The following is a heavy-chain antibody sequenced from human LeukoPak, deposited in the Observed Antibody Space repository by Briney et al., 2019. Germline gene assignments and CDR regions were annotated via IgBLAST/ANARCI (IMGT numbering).Heavy chain of an antibody. V-gene: IGHV4-59*12. CDR3: ANSLGYCSGGSCYSEYNYLDP. J-gene: IGHJ5*02. Sequence: PSETLSLTCTVSGGSISSYYWSWIRQPPGKGLEWIGYIYYSGSTNYNPSLKSRVTISVDTSKNQFSLKVSSVTAADTAVYYCANSLGYCSGGSCYSEYNYLDPWGQGTLVTVSS. D-gene: IGHD2-15*01. CDR2: IYYSGST. CDR1: GGSISSYY.